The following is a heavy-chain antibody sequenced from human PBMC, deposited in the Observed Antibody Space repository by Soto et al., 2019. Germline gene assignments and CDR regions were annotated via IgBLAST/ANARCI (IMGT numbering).Heavy chain of an antibody. CDR2: IYYTGHT. J-gene: IGHJ4*02. CDR3: AREDINEAFFDS. D-gene: IGHD2-8*01. V-gene: IGHV4-31*03. CDR1: GGYISSGGNY. Sequence: QVQLQETGPGLVKPSQTLSLTCSVSGGYISSGGNYWSWIRQHPGKGLEWIGFIYYTGHTKYNAARKSRVNISGDMSQNQFSLTLTSVTAADTGVYYCAREDINEAFFDSWGPGILVTVSS.